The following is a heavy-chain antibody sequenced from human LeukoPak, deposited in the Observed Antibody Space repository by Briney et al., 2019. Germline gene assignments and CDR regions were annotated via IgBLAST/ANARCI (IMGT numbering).Heavy chain of an antibody. J-gene: IGHJ5*02. CDR1: RYTFTSYY. Sequence: ASVKVSCKASRYTFTSYYMHWVRQAPGQGLEWMGIINPSGGSTSYAQKFQGRVTMTRDTSTSTVYMELSSPRSEDTAVYYCARDLATENYVISANWFDPWGQGTLVTVSS. CDR2: INPSGGST. D-gene: IGHD3-16*01. CDR3: ARDLATENYVISANWFDP. V-gene: IGHV1-46*01.